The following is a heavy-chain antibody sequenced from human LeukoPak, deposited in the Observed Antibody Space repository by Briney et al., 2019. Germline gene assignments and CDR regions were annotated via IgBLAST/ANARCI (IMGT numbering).Heavy chain of an antibody. J-gene: IGHJ5*02. CDR1: GASVSGSAYY. Sequence: SETLSLTCTVSGASVSGSAYYWGWIRQPPGKGLEWIGSIYYSGSTYYNPSLKSRVTISVDTSKNQFSLKLSSVTAADTAVYYCARGRGEGRGISVVRGVRAPSYNWFDPWGHGTLVTVSS. V-gene: IGHV4-39*07. CDR2: IYYSGST. CDR3: ARGRGEGRGISVVRGVRAPSYNWFDP. D-gene: IGHD3-10*01.